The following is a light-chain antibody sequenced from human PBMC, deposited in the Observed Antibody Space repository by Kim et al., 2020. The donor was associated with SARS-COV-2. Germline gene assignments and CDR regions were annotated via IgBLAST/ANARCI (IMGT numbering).Light chain of an antibody. J-gene: IGLJ2*01. CDR2: QDS. CDR3: QAWDSSTDVV. Sequence: VPPRQTASITCSGDKLGDKYACWYQQKPGQSPVLVIYQDSKRPSGIPERFSGSNSGNTATLTISGTQAMDEADYYCQAWDSSTDVVFGGGTQLTVL. CDR1: KLGDKY. V-gene: IGLV3-1*01.